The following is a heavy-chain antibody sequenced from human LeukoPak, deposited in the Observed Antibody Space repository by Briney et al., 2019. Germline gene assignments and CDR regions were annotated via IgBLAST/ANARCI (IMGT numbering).Heavy chain of an antibody. V-gene: IGHV3-23*01. CDR1: GVTFSSYA. CDR3: ARPPSTTWFHDAFDI. Sequence: GGSLRLSCAPPGVTFSSYAMSWVRPAPGKGLEWVSGISGITGTTYYSDSVKGRFTISRDNSKNTLYLQMNSLRTEDTAVYYCARPPSTTWFHDAFDIWGQGTMVTVSS. J-gene: IGHJ3*02. D-gene: IGHD6-13*01. CDR2: ISGITGTT.